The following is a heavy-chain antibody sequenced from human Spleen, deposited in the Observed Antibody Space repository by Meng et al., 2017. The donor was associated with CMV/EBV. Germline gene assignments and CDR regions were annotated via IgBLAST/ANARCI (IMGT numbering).Heavy chain of an antibody. CDR1: GGSISSGGYY. CDR2: VYHNGNA. Sequence: SLTFNVSGGSISSGGYYWSWIRQHPGKGLGWIGFVYHNGNAYYNPSLKSRATLSVDTSKNHFSLSLKSVIAADTAIYYCARGRRFDPWGRGTLITVSS. J-gene: IGHJ5*02. CDR3: ARGRRFDP. V-gene: IGHV4-31*02.